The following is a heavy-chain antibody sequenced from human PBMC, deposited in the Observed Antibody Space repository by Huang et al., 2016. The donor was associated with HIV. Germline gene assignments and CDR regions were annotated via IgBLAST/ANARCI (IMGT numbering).Heavy chain of an antibody. J-gene: IGHJ3*02. D-gene: IGHD3-22*01. V-gene: IGHV4-39*01. CDR3: ARHFSYYDNSGYTPWDAFDI. CDR2: IYYSGST. Sequence: QLQLQGSGPGLVKPSETLSLPCTVSGGSITSSSYYWGGIRQPPGKGLEWVGSIYYSGSTDYNPSLKSRVTVSVDTSKNQFSLKLSSVTAADTAVYYCARHFSYYDNSGYTPWDAFDIWGQGTMVTVSS. CDR1: GGSITSSSYY.